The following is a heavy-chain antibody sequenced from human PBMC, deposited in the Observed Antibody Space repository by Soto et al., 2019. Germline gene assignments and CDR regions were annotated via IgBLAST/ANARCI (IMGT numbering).Heavy chain of an antibody. Sequence: HPVGSLRLSGAASGFTFSNSAMTWVRQAPGKGLEWVSALSGSGRSTYYADSVKGRFTISRDNSKNILYLQMNRLRAEDTAVYYGAKDGAYSYGTDHWGQGTQVTSPQ. CDR1: GFTFSNSA. V-gene: IGHV3-23*01. CDR2: LSGSGRST. CDR3: AKDGAYSYGTDH. J-gene: IGHJ4*02. D-gene: IGHD5-18*01.